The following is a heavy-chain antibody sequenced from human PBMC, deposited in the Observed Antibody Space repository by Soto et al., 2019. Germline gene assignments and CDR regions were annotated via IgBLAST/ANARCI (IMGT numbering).Heavy chain of an antibody. J-gene: IGHJ6*02. CDR1: GYTFTRNG. V-gene: IGHV1-18*01. Sequence: ASVKVSCKTSGYTFTRNGISWVRQAPGQGLEWMGWISPRSGSIKYAQKFQGRVIMTTDTSTSTAYMEVRSLRSDDTAVYYCVKDRDSNSWPSRDVWGPGTTVTISS. CDR2: ISPRSGSI. D-gene: IGHD3-22*01. CDR3: VKDRDSNSWPSRDV.